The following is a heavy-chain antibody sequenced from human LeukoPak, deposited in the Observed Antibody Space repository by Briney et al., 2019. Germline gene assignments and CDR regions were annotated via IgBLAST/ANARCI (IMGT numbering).Heavy chain of an antibody. V-gene: IGHV3-21*01. CDR1: GFTFSSYS. D-gene: IGHD1-26*01. CDR3: ASTRGLSGAFDI. Sequence: EGSLRLSCAASGFTFSSYSMNWVRQAPGKGLEWVSSISSSSSYIYYADSVKGRFTISRDNAKNSLYLQMNSLRAEDTAVYYCASTRGLSGAFDIWGQGTMVTVSS. J-gene: IGHJ3*02. CDR2: ISSSSSYI.